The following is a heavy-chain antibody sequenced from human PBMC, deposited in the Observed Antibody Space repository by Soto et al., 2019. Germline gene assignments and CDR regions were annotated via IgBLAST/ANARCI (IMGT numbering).Heavy chain of an antibody. CDR3: ARSTYYYGSGNYYNFDP. Sequence: SETLSLTCTVSGGSISGAPYYWSWIRQHPGKGLEWIGYIYYNGRAYYNPSLKSRATISVDTSKNQFSLKLTSVTAADSAVYYCARSTYYYGSGNYYNFDPWGQGTLVTVSS. D-gene: IGHD3-10*01. CDR2: IYYNGRA. CDR1: GGSISGAPYY. V-gene: IGHV4-31*03. J-gene: IGHJ5*02.